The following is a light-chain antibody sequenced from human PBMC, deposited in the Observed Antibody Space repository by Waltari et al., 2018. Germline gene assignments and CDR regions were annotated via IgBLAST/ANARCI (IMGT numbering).Light chain of an antibody. CDR1: SLRRYY. CDR2: GQD. Sequence: SSELTQDPAVSVALGQTVSLTCQGDSLRRYYASWYQQRPGQAPILILYGQDNRPSGIPDRFSGSTSGNTASLTITGAQAEDEADYYCLSRDTTSTRVFGGGTRLTV. V-gene: IGLV3-19*01. J-gene: IGLJ3*02. CDR3: LSRDTTSTRV.